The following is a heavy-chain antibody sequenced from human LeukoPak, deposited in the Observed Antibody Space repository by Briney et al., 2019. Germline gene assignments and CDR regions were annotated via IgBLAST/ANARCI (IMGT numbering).Heavy chain of an antibody. V-gene: IGHV3-74*01. CDR2: TNRDDSDT. D-gene: IGHD5-12*01. J-gene: IGHJ4*02. CDR3: ARDGGDSIVATTGGFDY. Sequence: GGSLRLSCAASGFTFSGYWMHWVRQAPGKGLVWVSRTNRDDSDTSYADSVKGRFTISRDNAKNSLYLQMNSLRAEDTAVYYCARDGGDSIVATTGGFDYWGQGTLATVSS. CDR1: GFTFSGYW.